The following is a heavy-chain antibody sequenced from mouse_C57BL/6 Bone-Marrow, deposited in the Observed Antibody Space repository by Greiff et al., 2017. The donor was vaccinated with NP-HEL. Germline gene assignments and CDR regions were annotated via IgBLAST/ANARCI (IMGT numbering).Heavy chain of an antibody. CDR1: GYAFTNYL. V-gene: IGHV1-54*01. D-gene: IGHD2-4*01. J-gene: IGHJ3*01. Sequence: VQLVESGAELVRPGTSVKVSCKASGYAFTNYLIEWVKQRPGQGLEWIGVINPGSGGTNYNEKFKGKATLTADKSSSTAYMQLSSLTSEDSAVYFCARGDDYDGAYWGQGTLVTVSA. CDR2: INPGSGGT. CDR3: ARGDDYDGAY.